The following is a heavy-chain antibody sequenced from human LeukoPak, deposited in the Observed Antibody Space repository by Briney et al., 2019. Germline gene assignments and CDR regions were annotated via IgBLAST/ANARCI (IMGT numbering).Heavy chain of an antibody. CDR1: GFTFSKFW. CDR3: VREAVTAY. CDR2: IKEDGSEK. V-gene: IGHV3-7*01. Sequence: GGSLRLSCAVSGFTFSKFWMSWVRQAPGKGLEWVANIKEDGSEKYYVDSVKGRFTISRDNAKNSLFLQMNSLRNEDTAVYYCVREAVTAYWGQGTLVTVSS. J-gene: IGHJ4*02. D-gene: IGHD1-14*01.